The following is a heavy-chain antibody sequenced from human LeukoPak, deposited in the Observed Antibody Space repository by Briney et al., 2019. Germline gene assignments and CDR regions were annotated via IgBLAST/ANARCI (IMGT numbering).Heavy chain of an antibody. CDR1: GESFSSYY. CDR2: IYYSGST. J-gene: IGHJ6*02. D-gene: IGHD2-15*01. V-gene: IGHV4-59*08. Sequence: SETLSLTCAVYGESFSSYYWSWIRQPPGKGLEWIGYIYYSGSTNYNPPLKSRVTISVDTSKNQFSLKLTSVTAADTAVYYCARVGGGNYYYYGMDVWGQGTTVTVSS. CDR3: ARVGGGNYYYYGMDV.